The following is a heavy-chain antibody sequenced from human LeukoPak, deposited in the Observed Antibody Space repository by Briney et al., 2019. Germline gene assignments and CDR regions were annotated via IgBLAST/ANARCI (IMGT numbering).Heavy chain of an antibody. Sequence: TLPLTCTVSGGSISSGSYYWSWIRQPAGKGLEWIGRIYTSGSTNYNPSLKSRVTISVDTSKNQFSLKLSSVTAADTAVYYCARDDTRYYDFWSGYYPTYAFDIWGQGTMVTVSS. J-gene: IGHJ3*02. CDR1: GGSISSGSYY. D-gene: IGHD3-3*01. CDR3: ARDDTRYYDFWSGYYPTYAFDI. V-gene: IGHV4-61*02. CDR2: IYTSGST.